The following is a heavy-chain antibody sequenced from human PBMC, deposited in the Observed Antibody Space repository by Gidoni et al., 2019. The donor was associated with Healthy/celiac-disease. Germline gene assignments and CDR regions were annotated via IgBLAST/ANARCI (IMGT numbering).Heavy chain of an antibody. CDR1: GYTFTGYH. Sequence: QVPLVQSGAEVKKPWASVNVSCKASGYTFTGYHMHWVRQAPGQGLEWMGWINPNSGGTNYAQKFQGWVTMTRDTSISTAYMELSRLRSDDTAVYYCARDRSSVGGLVRYYFDYWGQGTLVTVSS. D-gene: IGHD6-13*01. CDR3: ARDRSSVGGLVRYYFDY. V-gene: IGHV1-2*04. J-gene: IGHJ4*02. CDR2: INPNSGGT.